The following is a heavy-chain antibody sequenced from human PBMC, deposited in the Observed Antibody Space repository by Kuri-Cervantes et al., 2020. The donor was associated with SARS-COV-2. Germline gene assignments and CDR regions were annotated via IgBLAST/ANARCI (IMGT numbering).Heavy chain of an antibody. D-gene: IGHD3-22*01. CDR2: ISSSSSTI. CDR3: ARETLGPYYYDSSGYQNDAFDI. Sequence: GVSLRLSCAASGFTFSSYSMSWVRQAPGKGLEWVSYISSSSSTIYYADSVNGRFTISRDNAKNSLYLQMNSLRDEDTAVYYCARETLGPYYYDSSGYQNDAFDIWGQGTMVTVSS. J-gene: IGHJ3*02. CDR1: GFTFSSYS. V-gene: IGHV3-48*02.